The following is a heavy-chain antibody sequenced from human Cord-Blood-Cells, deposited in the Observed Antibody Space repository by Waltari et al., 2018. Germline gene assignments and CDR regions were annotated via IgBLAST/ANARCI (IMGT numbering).Heavy chain of an antibody. Sequence: VQLVQSGAEVQKPGSSVTLSCKASGGTFSSYAISWVRQTPGQGLEWMGGIIPIFGTANYAQKFQGRVTITANKSTSTAYMELSSLRSEDTAVYYCASTGDLGNFDYWGQGTLVTVSS. V-gene: IGHV1-69*06. CDR2: IIPIFGTA. J-gene: IGHJ4*02. D-gene: IGHD3-16*01. CDR1: GGTFSSYA. CDR3: ASTGDLGNFDY.